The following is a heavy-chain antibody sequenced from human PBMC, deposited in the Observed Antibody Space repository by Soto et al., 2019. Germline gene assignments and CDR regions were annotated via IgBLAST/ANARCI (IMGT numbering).Heavy chain of an antibody. Sequence: QVQLVQSGAEVKKPGSSVKVSCKASGGTFSSYAISWVRQAPGQGLEWMGGIIPIFGTANYAQKFQGRVTITADESTSTAYMELSSLRSEDTAMYYCERTNTAMVTGWFDPWGQGTLVTVSS. CDR1: GGTFSSYA. CDR2: IIPIFGTA. J-gene: IGHJ5*02. V-gene: IGHV1-69*12. D-gene: IGHD5-18*01. CDR3: ERTNTAMVTGWFDP.